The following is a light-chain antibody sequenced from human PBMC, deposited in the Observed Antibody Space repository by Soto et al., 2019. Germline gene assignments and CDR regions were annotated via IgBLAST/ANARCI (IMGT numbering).Light chain of an antibody. Sequence: QSALTQPPSASGTPGQRVTIPCSGSRSNIGSYPENWYQQLPGTAPKLLISTTNQRPSPSAVPHRFSGSKSGTSASLAISGLQSEDEADYYCAAWDDSLNAYVFGTGTKVTVL. CDR3: AAWDDSLNAYV. V-gene: IGLV1-44*01. CDR1: RSNIGSYP. CDR2: TTN. J-gene: IGLJ1*01.